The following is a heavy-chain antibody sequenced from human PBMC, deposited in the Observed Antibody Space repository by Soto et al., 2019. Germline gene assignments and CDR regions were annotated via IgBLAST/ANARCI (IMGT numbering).Heavy chain of an antibody. CDR3: AKDHRLGYAEFGYGMDV. CDR1: GFTFSSYG. D-gene: IGHD3-16*01. CDR2: ISYDGSNK. J-gene: IGHJ6*02. V-gene: IGHV3-30*18. Sequence: GGYLRLSCGSSGFTFSSYGMHWFRHGPGKGLDWVAVISYDGSNKYYADSVKGRFTISRDNSKNTLYLQMNSLRAEDTAVYYCAKDHRLGYAEFGYGMDVWGQGTTVTVSS.